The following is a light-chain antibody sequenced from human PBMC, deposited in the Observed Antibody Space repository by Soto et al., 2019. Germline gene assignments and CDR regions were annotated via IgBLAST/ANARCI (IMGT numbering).Light chain of an antibody. V-gene: IGKV3-20*01. CDR2: GAS. J-gene: IGKJ1*01. Sequence: IVLTQSPATLSLSPGERPTLPCSSSQSVGTYLAWYQQKPGQAPRLVIYGASSRATGIPDRFSASGSGTDFTLTISRLEPEDFAVYYCQQYSRAPLTFGQGTKVDIK. CDR1: QSVGTY. CDR3: QQYSRAPLT.